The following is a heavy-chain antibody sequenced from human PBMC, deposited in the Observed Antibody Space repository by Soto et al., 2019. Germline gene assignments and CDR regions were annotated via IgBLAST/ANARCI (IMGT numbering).Heavy chain of an antibody. V-gene: IGHV3-30-3*01. CDR3: ARDHIEELLYSLDC. J-gene: IGHJ4*02. D-gene: IGHD2-2*02. CDR2: ISYDGSNK. Sequence: APGKGLEWVAVISYDGSNKYYADSVKGRFTISRDNSKNTLYLQMNSLRAEDTAVYYCARDHIEELLYSLDCWGQGTLVTVSS.